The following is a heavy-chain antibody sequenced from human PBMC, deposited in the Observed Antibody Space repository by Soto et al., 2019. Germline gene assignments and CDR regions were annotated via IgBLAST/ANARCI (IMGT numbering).Heavy chain of an antibody. D-gene: IGHD3-10*01. Sequence: SETLSLTCTVSGGSISSSSYYWGWIRQPPGKGLEWIGSIYYSGSTYYNPSLKSRVTISVDTSKNQFSLKLSSVTAADTAVYYCARLLWFGEQTAQRFDPWGQGTLVTVSS. V-gene: IGHV4-39*01. CDR3: ARLLWFGEQTAQRFDP. CDR1: GGSISSSSYY. CDR2: IYYSGST. J-gene: IGHJ5*02.